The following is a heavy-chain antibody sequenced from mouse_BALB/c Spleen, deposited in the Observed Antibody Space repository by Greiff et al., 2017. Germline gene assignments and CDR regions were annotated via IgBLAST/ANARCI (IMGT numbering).Heavy chain of an antibody. V-gene: IGHV1S81*02. CDR2: INPSNGGT. Sequence: QVQLQQSGAELVKPGASVKLSCKASGYTFTSYYMYWVKQRPGQGLEWIGEINPSNGGTNFNEKFKSKATLPVDTSSSTAYMQLSSLTSEDSAVYYCAREGRIFYYFDYWGQGTTLTVSS. J-gene: IGHJ2*01. CDR3: AREGRIFYYFDY. CDR1: GYTFTSYY.